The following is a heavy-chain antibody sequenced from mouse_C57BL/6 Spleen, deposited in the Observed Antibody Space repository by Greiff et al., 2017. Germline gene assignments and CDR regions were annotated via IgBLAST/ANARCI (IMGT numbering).Heavy chain of an antibody. D-gene: IGHD2-4*01. CDR3: ARHYDYDYYYAMDY. CDR1: GFTFRSYG. J-gene: IGHJ4*01. V-gene: IGHV5-6*01. CDR2: ISSGGSYT. Sequence: EVKLVESGGDLVKPGGSLKLSCAASGFTFRSYGMSWVRQTPDKRLEWVATISSGGSYTYYPDSVKGRFTISRDNAKNTLYLQMSSLKSEDTAMYYCARHYDYDYYYAMDYWGQGTSVTVSS.